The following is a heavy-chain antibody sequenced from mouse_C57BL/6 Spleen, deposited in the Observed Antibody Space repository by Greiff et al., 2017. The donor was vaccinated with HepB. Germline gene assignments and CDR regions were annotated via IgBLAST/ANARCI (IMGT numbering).Heavy chain of an antibody. CDR2: ISYDGSN. Sequence: EVQLVESGPGLVKPSQSLSLTCSVTGYSITSGYYWNWIRQFPGNKLEWMGYISYDGSNNYNPSLKNRISITRDTSKNQFFLKLNSVTTEDTATYYCARGDYDPWFAYWGQGTLVTVSA. D-gene: IGHD2-4*01. J-gene: IGHJ3*01. CDR1: GYSITSGYY. V-gene: IGHV3-6*01. CDR3: ARGDYDPWFAY.